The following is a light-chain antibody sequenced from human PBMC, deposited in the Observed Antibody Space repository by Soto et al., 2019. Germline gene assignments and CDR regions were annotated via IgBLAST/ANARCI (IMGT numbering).Light chain of an antibody. CDR3: QQDSSYPLT. J-gene: IGKJ4*01. V-gene: IGKV1-5*01. Sequence: DIQMTQSPSTLSVSVGDRATITCRASQSISSWFAWYQQQPGDAPTILIYDASTLESGVQSRFSGSGSGTEFTLTISSLQPDYFAYYYCQQDSSYPLTFGGGTKVEIK. CDR2: DAS. CDR1: QSISSW.